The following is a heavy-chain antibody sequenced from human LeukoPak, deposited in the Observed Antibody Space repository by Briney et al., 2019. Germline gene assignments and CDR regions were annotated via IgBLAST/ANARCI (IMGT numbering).Heavy chain of an antibody. CDR1: GGSISSNY. J-gene: IGHJ2*01. D-gene: IGHD3-22*01. V-gene: IGHV4-4*07. CDR2: IYSSGNT. Sequence: SETLSLTCTVSGGSISSNYWSWIRQPAGKGLEYIGRIYSSGNTNYNPSLKSRVTMSVDTTKNQFSLLLHSVTAADTAVYYCARVWLSSGSYWYFDFWGRGTLVIVSS. CDR3: ARVWLSSGSYWYFDF.